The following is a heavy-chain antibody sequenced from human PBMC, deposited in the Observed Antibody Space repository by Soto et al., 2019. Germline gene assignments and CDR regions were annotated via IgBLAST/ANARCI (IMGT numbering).Heavy chain of an antibody. CDR1: GFTFDIYV. CDR3: VKGSSDSRPYYFDF. J-gene: IGHJ4*02. D-gene: IGHD6-19*01. V-gene: IGHV3-23*01. Sequence: GGSLRLSCVASGFTFDIYVMSWVRQAPGKGLEWVSAISGSGAFTYYADSIKGRFTISRDNSKTTLYLQMNSLRADDTAVYYCVKGSSDSRPYYFDFWGQGSLVTVPQ. CDR2: ISGSGAFT.